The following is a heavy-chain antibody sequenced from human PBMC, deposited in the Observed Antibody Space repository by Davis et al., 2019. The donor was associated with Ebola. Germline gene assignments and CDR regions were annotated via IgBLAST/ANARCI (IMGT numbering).Heavy chain of an antibody. CDR2: IYYSGST. J-gene: IGHJ4*02. CDR1: GGSISSSSYY. Sequence: SDTLSPTCTVPGGSISSSSYYWGWIRQPPGKGLEWIGSIYYSGSTNYNPSLKSRVTISVDTSKNQFSLKLSSVTAADTAVYYCARDPGYSSGWYFDYWGQGTLVTVSS. V-gene: IGHV4-39*07. D-gene: IGHD6-19*01. CDR3: ARDPGYSSGWYFDY.